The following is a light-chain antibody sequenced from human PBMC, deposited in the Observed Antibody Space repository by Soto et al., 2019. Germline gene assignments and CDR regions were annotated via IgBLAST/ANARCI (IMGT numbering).Light chain of an antibody. J-gene: IGLJ1*01. Sequence: QSVLTQPPSVSAAPGQKVTISCSGSSSNIGGNSVSWYQQLPGTAPKLLIYDDNKRPSGIPDRFSGSKSGTSATLGITGFQTGDEADYYCGSWDSSPSAYVFGTGTKATVL. CDR3: GSWDSSPSAYV. V-gene: IGLV1-51*01. CDR2: DDN. CDR1: SSNIGGNS.